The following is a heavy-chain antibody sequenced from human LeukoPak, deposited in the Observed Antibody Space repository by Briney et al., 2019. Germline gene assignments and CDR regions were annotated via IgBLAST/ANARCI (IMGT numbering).Heavy chain of an antibody. J-gene: IGHJ6*02. Sequence: SCKASGYTFTGYYMHWVRQAPGKGLEWVAVISYDGSNKYYADSVKGRFTISRDNSENTLYLQMNSLRAEDTAVYYCAKDFYSLRENYYGMDVWGQGTTVTVSS. CDR3: AKDFYSLRENYYGMDV. CDR1: GYTFTGYY. D-gene: IGHD4-4*01. CDR2: ISYDGSNK. V-gene: IGHV3-30*18.